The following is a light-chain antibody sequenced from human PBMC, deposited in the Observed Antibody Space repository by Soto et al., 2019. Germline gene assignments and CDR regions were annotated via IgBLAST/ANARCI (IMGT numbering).Light chain of an antibody. CDR1: QRVSSY. CDR3: QQRGSWPRT. V-gene: IGKV3-11*01. Sequence: EIVLTQSPATLSLSPGERATLSCRASQRVSSYLAWYQQKPGQAPRLLIYDASNRATGIPARFSGSGSGTDFTLTISSLEPEDFAVYYCQQRGSWPRTFGQGTKLEIK. CDR2: DAS. J-gene: IGKJ2*01.